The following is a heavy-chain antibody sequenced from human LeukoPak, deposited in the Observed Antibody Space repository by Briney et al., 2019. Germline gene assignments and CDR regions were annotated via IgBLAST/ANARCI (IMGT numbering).Heavy chain of an antibody. D-gene: IGHD6-6*01. CDR3: AKKVGLVSAPLYYFDL. Sequence: GGSLRLSCAASGFTFSSYAMSWLRQAPGKGLEWVSATSGPGGSRDYADSVKGRFTISRDNSKNTLYLQMNSLRAEDTAIYYCAKKVGLVSAPLYYFDLWGQGTLVTVSS. V-gene: IGHV3-23*01. CDR2: TSGPGGSR. J-gene: IGHJ4*02. CDR1: GFTFSSYA.